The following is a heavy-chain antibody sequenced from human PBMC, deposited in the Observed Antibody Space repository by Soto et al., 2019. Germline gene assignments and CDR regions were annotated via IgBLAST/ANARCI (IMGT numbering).Heavy chain of an antibody. CDR2: IYYSGSI. V-gene: IGHV4-30-4*08. CDR3: AREDDGGDRNYYGLDV. Sequence: SETLSLTCTVSGGSISSDNYHWTWIRQSPGKGLEWIGYIYYSGSIFYNPSFKSRVTISVDTSKNQFSLQLSSVTAADTAVYFCAREDDGGDRNYYGLDVWGQGTTVTVSS. D-gene: IGHD3-10*01. CDR1: GGSISSDNYH. J-gene: IGHJ6*02.